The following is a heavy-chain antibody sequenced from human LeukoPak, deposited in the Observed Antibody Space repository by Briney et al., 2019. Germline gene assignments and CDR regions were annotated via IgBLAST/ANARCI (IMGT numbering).Heavy chain of an antibody. Sequence: SGGSLRLSCAASGFSFSTSWMHWVRQVPGKGLEWVSGINWNGGSTGYADSVKGRFTISRDNAKNSLYLQMNSLRAEDTALYYCARVDDSYYYGSGSYYSIDYWGQGTLVTVSS. D-gene: IGHD3-10*01. CDR2: INWNGGST. CDR3: ARVDDSYYYGSGSYYSIDY. CDR1: GFSFSTSW. V-gene: IGHV3-20*04. J-gene: IGHJ4*02.